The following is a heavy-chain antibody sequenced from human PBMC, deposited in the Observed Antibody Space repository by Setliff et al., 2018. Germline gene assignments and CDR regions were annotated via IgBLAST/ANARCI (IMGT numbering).Heavy chain of an antibody. V-gene: IGHV3-23*01. J-gene: IGHJ3*02. CDR1: GFTFNTYA. CDR2: ISGSGRNT. CDR3: AGDPPYSGYAFHI. Sequence: LSLTCAASGFTFNTYAMSWVRQAPGKGLEWVSAISGSGRNTYYTGSVKGRFTISRDNSRNTVYLQMNSLRAEDTAVYYCAGDPPYSGYAFHIWGQGTMVTVSS. D-gene: IGHD5-12*01.